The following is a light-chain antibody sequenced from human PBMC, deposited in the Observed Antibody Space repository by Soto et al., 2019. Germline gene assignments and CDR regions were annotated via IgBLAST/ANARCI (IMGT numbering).Light chain of an antibody. Sequence: DIRMTQSPSTLSASVGDRVTIACRASQSIDSWLDWYQQKPGKAPKLLIYGATSLETGVPSRFSASGSGTDFALTISSLQPGDVATYVCQHYNSYGTFGQGTKVEI. CDR1: QSIDSW. J-gene: IGKJ1*01. CDR2: GAT. CDR3: QHYNSYGT. V-gene: IGKV1-5*01.